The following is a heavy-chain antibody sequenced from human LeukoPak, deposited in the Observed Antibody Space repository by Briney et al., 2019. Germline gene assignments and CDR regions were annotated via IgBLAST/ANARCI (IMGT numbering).Heavy chain of an antibody. D-gene: IGHD2/OR15-2a*01. CDR1: GGSISSYY. Sequence: SETLSLTCTVSGGSISSYYWSWIRQPPGKGLEWIGYIYYSGSTNYNPSLTSRVTMSMDTSRNQFSLKLTSVTAADTAVYYCAREGVTTSHDYWGQGTQVTVSS. J-gene: IGHJ4*02. CDR2: IYYSGST. V-gene: IGHV4-59*12. CDR3: AREGVTTSHDY.